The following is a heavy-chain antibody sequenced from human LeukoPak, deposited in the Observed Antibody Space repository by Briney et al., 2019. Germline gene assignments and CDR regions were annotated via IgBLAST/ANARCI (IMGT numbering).Heavy chain of an antibody. CDR1: GFIFSTYS. V-gene: IGHV3-7*01. J-gene: IGHJ4*02. CDR3: ARPYGDYVFDY. Sequence: PGGSLRLSCAASGFIFSTYSMNWVRQAPGKGLEWVANIKEDGSEKYYVDSVKGRFTISRDNAKNALYLQMNSLRVEDTAVYYCARPYGDYVFDYWGQGTLVTVSS. D-gene: IGHD4-17*01. CDR2: IKEDGSEK.